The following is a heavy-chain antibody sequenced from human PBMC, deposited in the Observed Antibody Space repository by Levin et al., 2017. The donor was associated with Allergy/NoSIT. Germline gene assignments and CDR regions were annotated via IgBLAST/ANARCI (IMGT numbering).Heavy chain of an antibody. Sequence: GESLKISCAASGFTFNTYGMHWVRQTPGKGLEWVAVIWSDGSNIQYVDSVKGRFTISRDNVKNTLYLQMNSLRAEDTAVYYCARDLRKGRYLDDWGQGTLVTVSS. V-gene: IGHV3-33*01. J-gene: IGHJ4*02. CDR3: ARDLRKGRYLDD. CDR2: IWSDGSNI. CDR1: GFTFNTYG.